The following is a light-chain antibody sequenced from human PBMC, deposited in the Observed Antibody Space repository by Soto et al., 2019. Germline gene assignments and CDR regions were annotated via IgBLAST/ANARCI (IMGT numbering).Light chain of an antibody. J-gene: IGKJ5*01. CDR2: GAS. V-gene: IGKV3-20*01. CDR1: QSVSSSY. CDR3: QHFGGTTFT. Sequence: EIVLTQSPGTLSLSPGEGATLSCRASQSVSSSYIAWYQQRPGQTPSLLIYGASTRATGIPDRFSGSGSGTHFTLTISRLEPGDFAVYYCQHFGGTTFTFSRGTRLEIK.